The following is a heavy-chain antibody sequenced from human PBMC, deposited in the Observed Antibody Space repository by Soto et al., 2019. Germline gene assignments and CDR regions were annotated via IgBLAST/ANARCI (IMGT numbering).Heavy chain of an antibody. CDR1: GVTFSSYW. V-gene: IGHV3-74*01. D-gene: IGHD2-15*01. CDR2: INGDGSYT. J-gene: IGHJ4*02. CDR3: ARERGGYSSDF. Sequence: EVQLVESGGGLVQPGGCLRISCAASGVTFSSYWMHWLRQVPGKGLVWVSRINGDGSYTNYADSVKGRFTISRDNAKNTLYLQMNSLRAEDTAVYYCARERGGYSSDFWGQATLVTVSS.